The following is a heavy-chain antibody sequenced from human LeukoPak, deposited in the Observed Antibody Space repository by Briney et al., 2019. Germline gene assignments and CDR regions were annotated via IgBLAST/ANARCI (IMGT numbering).Heavy chain of an antibody. CDR2: INPNSGGT. D-gene: IGHD6-13*01. V-gene: IGHV1-2*02. CDR3: ARDPLETGIAAAGTSFFDY. CDR1: GHTFTGYY. Sequence: ASVKVSCKASGHTFTGYYMHWVRQAPGQGLEWMGWINPNSGGTNYAQKFQGRVTMTRDTSISTAYMELSRLRSDDTAVYYCARDPLETGIAAAGTSFFDYWGQGTLVTVSS. J-gene: IGHJ4*02.